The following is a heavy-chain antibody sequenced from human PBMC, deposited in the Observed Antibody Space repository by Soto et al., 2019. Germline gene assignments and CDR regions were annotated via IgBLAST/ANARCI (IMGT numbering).Heavy chain of an antibody. CDR1: GGTFTSYA. CDR2: IIPIFAIA. V-gene: IGHV1-69*01. CDR3: AIRSRPGRNAMDV. Sequence: QVQLMQSGAEVKKPGSSVKVSCKASGGTFTSYAINWVRQAPGQGLEWMGGIIPIFAIANYAQKFQGRVTIAADESTSTAYMELSSLRSEDTAVYYCAIRSRPGRNAMDVWGQGTTVTVSS. D-gene: IGHD1-26*01. J-gene: IGHJ6*02.